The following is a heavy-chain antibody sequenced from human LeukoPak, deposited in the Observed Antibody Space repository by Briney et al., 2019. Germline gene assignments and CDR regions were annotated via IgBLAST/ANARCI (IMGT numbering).Heavy chain of an antibody. J-gene: IGHJ4*02. CDR3: ARVSGYDWESFYGY. D-gene: IGHD5-12*01. V-gene: IGHV4-38-2*02. Sequence: SETLSLTCHVSGYSISSAYYWGWIRQPPGKELEWIGSIHYSGSTSYNPSLKSRVTISGDTSKNQFSLKLSSVTAADTAVYYCARVSGYDWESFYGYWGQGTLVTVSS. CDR1: GYSISSAYY. CDR2: IHYSGST.